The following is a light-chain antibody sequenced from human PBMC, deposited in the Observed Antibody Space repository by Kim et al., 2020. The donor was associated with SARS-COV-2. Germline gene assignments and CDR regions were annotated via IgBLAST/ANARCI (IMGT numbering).Light chain of an antibody. CDR1: QSVSSSY. V-gene: IGKV3-20*01. Sequence: SPGERATLSCRASQSVSSSYLAWYQQNPGQAPRLLIYGASSRATGLPDRFSGSGSGTDFTLTISRLEPEDFAVYYCQQYGSSPMYTFGQGTKLEI. CDR2: GAS. CDR3: QQYGSSPMYT. J-gene: IGKJ2*01.